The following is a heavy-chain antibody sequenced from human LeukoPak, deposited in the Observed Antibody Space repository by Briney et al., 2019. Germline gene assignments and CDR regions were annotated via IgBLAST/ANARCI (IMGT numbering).Heavy chain of an antibody. D-gene: IGHD3-3*01. CDR1: GFTFRSYG. V-gene: IGHV3-30*18. CDR2: IPYDGSNK. CDR3: AKGVGVLRFLEWLLLDY. J-gene: IGHJ4*02. Sequence: GRSLRLSCAASGFTFRSYGMHWVRQAPGKGLEWVASIPYDGSNKYYADSVKGRFTISRDSSKNALYLQMNSLRAEDTAVYYCAKGVGVLRFLEWLLLDYWGQGTLVTVSS.